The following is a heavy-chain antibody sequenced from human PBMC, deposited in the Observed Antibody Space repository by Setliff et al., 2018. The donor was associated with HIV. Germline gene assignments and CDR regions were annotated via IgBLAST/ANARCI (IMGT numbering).Heavy chain of an antibody. CDR1: GFTFTDYT. J-gene: IGHJ4*02. CDR3: ARQGNWEFDY. CDR2: ITSGSTYV. D-gene: IGHD7-27*01. V-gene: IGHV3-21*01. Sequence: PGGSLRLSCAASGFTFTDYTMNWVRQAPGKGLEWVSSITSGSTYVNYADSVKGRFSISRDNSKNSLYLQMLSLRAEDTALYYCARQGNWEFDYWGQGTLVTVS.